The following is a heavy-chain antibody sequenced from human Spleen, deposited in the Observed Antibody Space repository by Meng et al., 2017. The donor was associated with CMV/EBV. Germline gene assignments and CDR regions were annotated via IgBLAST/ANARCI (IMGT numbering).Heavy chain of an antibody. CDR2: ISGSGGTT. CDR3: AKGGHCSSTSCYRADYYYYYGMDV. Sequence: GESLKISCAASGFTFSSYAMSWVRQAPGKGLEWVSAISGSGGTTYYADSVKGRFTISRDNSKNTLYLQMNSLRAEDTAVYYCAKGGHCSSTSCYRADYYYYYGMDVWGQGTTVTVSS. J-gene: IGHJ6*02. V-gene: IGHV3-23*01. D-gene: IGHD2-2*02. CDR1: GFTFSSYA.